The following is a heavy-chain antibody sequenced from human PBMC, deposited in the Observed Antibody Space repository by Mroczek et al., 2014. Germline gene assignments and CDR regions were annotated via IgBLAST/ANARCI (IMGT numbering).Heavy chain of an antibody. V-gene: IGHV4-34*01. CDR1: GGSFSGYY. D-gene: IGHD3-10*01. Sequence: QVQLQQWGAGLLKPSETLSLTCAVYGGSFSGYYWSWIRQPPGKGLEWIGEINHSGSTNYNPSLKSRVTISVDTSKNQFSLKLSSVTAADTAVYYCARGGRGYYGSGSYRIPKPHYYFDYWGQGTLVTVSS. J-gene: IGHJ4*02. CDR3: ARGGRGYYGSGSYRIPKPHYYFDY. CDR2: INHSGST.